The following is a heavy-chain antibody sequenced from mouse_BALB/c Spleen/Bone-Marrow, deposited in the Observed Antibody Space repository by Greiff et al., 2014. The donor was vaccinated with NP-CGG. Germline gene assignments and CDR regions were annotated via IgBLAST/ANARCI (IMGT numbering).Heavy chain of an antibody. J-gene: IGHJ2*01. CDR1: GFTFTDHY. D-gene: IGHD2-1*01. V-gene: IGHV7-3*02. Sequence: EVKLMESGGGLVQPGGFLRLSCATSGFTFTDHYMSWVRQPPGKALEWLGFIRNKANGYTTEYSASVKGRFTISRDNSQSIVYLQMNTLRAEDSATYYCARDYLYYFDYWGQGTPLTVSS. CDR3: ARDYLYYFDY. CDR2: IRNKANGYTT.